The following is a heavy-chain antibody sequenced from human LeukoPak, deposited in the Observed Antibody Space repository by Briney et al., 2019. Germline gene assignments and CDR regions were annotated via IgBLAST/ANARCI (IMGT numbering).Heavy chain of an antibody. V-gene: IGHV3-53*01. Sequence: PGRSLRLSCAASGFTVSLNFMNWVRQAPGTGLEWVSIIHPDGVTHYSDSVKGRFTISRDNSNNILYLQMNGLRAEDTAVYSCAEGRGYIIDYWGQGTLVTVSS. CDR2: IHPDGVT. CDR3: AEGRGYIIDY. CDR1: GFTVSLNF. J-gene: IGHJ4*02. D-gene: IGHD5-18*01.